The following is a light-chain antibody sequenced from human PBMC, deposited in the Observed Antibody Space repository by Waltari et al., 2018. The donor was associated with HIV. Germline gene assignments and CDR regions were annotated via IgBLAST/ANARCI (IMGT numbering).Light chain of an antibody. V-gene: IGLV6-57*01. CDR1: SGSIAGNS. CDR3: QSYDYNNWV. J-gene: IGLJ3*02. CDR2: ENN. Sequence: NFMLTQPHSVSESPGKTVTISCTRSSGSIAGNSVQWYRLRPGSSPTTVIYENNQRPSGVPDRFSGSIDGSSNSASLTISGLKTEDEADYYCQSYDYNNWVFGGGTKLTVL.